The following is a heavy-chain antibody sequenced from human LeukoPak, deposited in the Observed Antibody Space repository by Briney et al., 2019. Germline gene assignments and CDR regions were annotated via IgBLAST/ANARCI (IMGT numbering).Heavy chain of an antibody. CDR3: ATGRRGPSIAARIPSFDY. D-gene: IGHD6-6*01. Sequence: PSETLSLTCAVYGGSFSGYYWSWIRQPPGKGLEWIEEINHSGSTNYNPSLKSRVTISVDTSKNQFSLKLSSVTAADTAVYYCATGRRGPSIAARIPSFDYWGQGTLLTVSS. CDR2: INHSGST. V-gene: IGHV4-34*01. CDR1: GGSFSGYY. J-gene: IGHJ4*02.